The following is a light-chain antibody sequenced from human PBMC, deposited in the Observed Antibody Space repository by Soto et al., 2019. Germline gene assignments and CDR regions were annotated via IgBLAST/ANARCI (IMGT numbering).Light chain of an antibody. CDR2: KAS. CDR3: QQLNSYPALT. V-gene: IGKV1-5*03. J-gene: IGKJ4*01. CDR1: QTISSW. Sequence: DIQMTQSPSTLSGSVGDRVTITCRASQTISSWLAWYQQKPGKAPKLLIYKASTLKSGVPSRFSGSGSGTEFTLTISSLQPEDFATYYCQQLNSYPALTFGGGTKVDIK.